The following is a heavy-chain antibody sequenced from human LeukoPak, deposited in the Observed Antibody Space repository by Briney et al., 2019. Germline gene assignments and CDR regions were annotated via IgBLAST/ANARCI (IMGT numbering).Heavy chain of an antibody. CDR1: GGSISSSSYY. V-gene: IGHV4-39*07. Sequence: SETLSLTCTVSGGSISSSSYYWGWIRQPPGKGLEWIGSIYYSGSTYYNPSLKSRVTISVDTSKNQFSLKLSSVTAADTAVYYCARDWVGATLGFYYYYGMDVWGQGTTVTVSS. D-gene: IGHD1-26*01. CDR2: IYYSGST. CDR3: ARDWVGATLGFYYYYGMDV. J-gene: IGHJ6*02.